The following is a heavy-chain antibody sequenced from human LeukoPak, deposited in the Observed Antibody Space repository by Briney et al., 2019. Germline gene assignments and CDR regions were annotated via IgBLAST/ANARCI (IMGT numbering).Heavy chain of an antibody. Sequence: GGSLRLSCAASGFTFSSYEMNWVRQAPGKGLEWVSYISSSGSTIYYADSVKGRFTISRDNAKNSLYLQMNSLRAEDTAVYYCAKEGLSHSNYSAYFDYWGQGTLVTVSS. CDR1: GFTFSSYE. V-gene: IGHV3-48*03. CDR2: ISSSGSTI. D-gene: IGHD4-11*01. CDR3: AKEGLSHSNYSAYFDY. J-gene: IGHJ4*02.